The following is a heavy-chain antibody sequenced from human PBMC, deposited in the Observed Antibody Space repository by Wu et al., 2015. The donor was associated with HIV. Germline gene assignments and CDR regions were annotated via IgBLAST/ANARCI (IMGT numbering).Heavy chain of an antibody. J-gene: IGHJ3*02. CDR2: ISAYNGNT. CDR3: ARALSIWLGFGEFDAFDI. V-gene: IGHV1-18*01. D-gene: IGHD3-10*01. Sequence: QVQLVQSGAEVKKPGASVKVSCKASGYTFTSYGISWVRQAPGQGLEWMGWISAYNGNTNYAQKLQGRVTMTTDTSTSTAYMELRSLRSDDTAVYYCARALSIWLGFGEFDAFDIWGQGTMVTVSS. CDR1: GYTFTSYG.